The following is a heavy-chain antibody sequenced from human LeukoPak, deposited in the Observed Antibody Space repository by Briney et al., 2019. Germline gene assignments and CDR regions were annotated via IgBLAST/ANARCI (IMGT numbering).Heavy chain of an antibody. Sequence: SGTLSLTCTVSGGFISSYYWSWIRQPAGKGLDWIGRIYTSGSTNYNPSLKSRVTISVDTSKNQFSLKLSSVTAADTAVYYCARDRGYYYDSSGYSDAFDIWGQGTMVTVSS. J-gene: IGHJ3*02. CDR2: IYTSGST. CDR3: ARDRGYYYDSSGYSDAFDI. V-gene: IGHV4-4*07. CDR1: GGFISSYY. D-gene: IGHD3-22*01.